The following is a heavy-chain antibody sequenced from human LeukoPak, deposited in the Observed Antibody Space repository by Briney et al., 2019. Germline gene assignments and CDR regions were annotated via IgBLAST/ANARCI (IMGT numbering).Heavy chain of an antibody. Sequence: ASVTVSCKASGYTFTSYYMHWVRQAPGQGLEWMGIINPSGGSTSYAQKFQGRVTMTRDTSISTAYMELSRLRSDDTAVYYCARLAVAGTFMVDPWGQGTLVTVSS. J-gene: IGHJ5*02. V-gene: IGHV1-46*01. CDR3: ARLAVAGTFMVDP. CDR2: INPSGGST. D-gene: IGHD6-19*01. CDR1: GYTFTSYY.